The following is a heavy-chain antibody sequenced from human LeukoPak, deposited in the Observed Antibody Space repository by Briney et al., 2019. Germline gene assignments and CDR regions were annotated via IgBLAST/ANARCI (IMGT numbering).Heavy chain of an antibody. V-gene: IGHV3-20*04. CDR3: ARDLYGDYFFDY. CDR1: GFSFDDYA. Sequence: GGSLRLSCSVAGFSFDDYAMSWVRQAPGKGLEWVSGITWNGDITGYADSMKGRFTISRDNAKNSLYLQMNSLRAEGTAVYYCARDLYGDYFFDYWGQGTLVTVSS. J-gene: IGHJ4*02. CDR2: ITWNGDIT. D-gene: IGHD4-17*01.